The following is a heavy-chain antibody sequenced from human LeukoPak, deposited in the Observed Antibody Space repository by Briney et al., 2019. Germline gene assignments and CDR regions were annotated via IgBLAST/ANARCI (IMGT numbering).Heavy chain of an antibody. J-gene: IGHJ6*02. D-gene: IGHD2-2*01. CDR1: GGSISSYY. CDR3: ARHATPHYYGMDV. CDR2: IYYSGST. V-gene: IGHV4-59*08. Sequence: SETLSLTCTVSGGSISSYYWSWIRQPPGKGLEWIGYIYYSGSTNYNPSLKSRVTISVDTSKNQFSLKLSSVTAADTAVYYCARHATPHYYGMDVWGQGTTVTVSS.